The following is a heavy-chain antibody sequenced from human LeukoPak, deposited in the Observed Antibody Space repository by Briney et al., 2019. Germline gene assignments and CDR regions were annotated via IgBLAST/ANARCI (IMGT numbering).Heavy chain of an antibody. D-gene: IGHD6-6*01. J-gene: IGHJ3*02. V-gene: IGHV3-30*03. CDR1: GFTFSSYG. Sequence: GRSLRLSCAASGFTFSSYGMHWVRQAPGKGLEWVAAISYDESNQSYADSVKGRSTISRDNAKNSLYLQMNSLRAEDTALYYCARDKYSSSLIDAFDIWGQGTMVTVSS. CDR2: ISYDESNQ. CDR3: ARDKYSSSLIDAFDI.